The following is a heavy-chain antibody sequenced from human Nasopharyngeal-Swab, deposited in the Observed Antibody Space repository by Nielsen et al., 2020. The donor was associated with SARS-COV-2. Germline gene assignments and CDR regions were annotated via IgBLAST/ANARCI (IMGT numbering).Heavy chain of an antibody. J-gene: IGHJ4*02. CDR2: ISSSGSAT. CDR3: AKEEVPNDY. V-gene: IGHV3-48*01. CDR1: GFTFSSHS. Sequence: GGSLRLSCAASGFTFSSHSMIWVRQAPGKGLEWISYISSSGSATNYADSVRGRFTISRDNSKSTLYLQMNSLRVEDTAIYYCAKEEVPNDYWGQGTLVTVSS.